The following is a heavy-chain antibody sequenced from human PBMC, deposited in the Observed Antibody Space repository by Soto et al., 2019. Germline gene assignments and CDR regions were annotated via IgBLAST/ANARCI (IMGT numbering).Heavy chain of an antibody. V-gene: IGHV1-18*01. CDR3: ARDDEDFWSGYPDY. Sequence: ASVKVSCKTSGYPFTSYGISWVRQAPGQGLEWMGWISAYNGNTNCAQKLQGRVTMTTETSTSTAYMELRSLRSDDTAVYYCARDDEDFWSGYPDYWGQGSFVTVSS. D-gene: IGHD3-3*01. J-gene: IGHJ4*02. CDR1: GYPFTSYG. CDR2: ISAYNGNT.